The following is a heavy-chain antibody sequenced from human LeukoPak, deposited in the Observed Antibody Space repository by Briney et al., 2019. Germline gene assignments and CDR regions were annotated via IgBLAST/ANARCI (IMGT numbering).Heavy chain of an antibody. D-gene: IGHD2-15*01. CDR3: VKTFRYCSGGSCQDY. Sequence: QPGGSLRLSCSASGFTFCSYAMHWVRQAPGKGLEYVSVLGSNGGSIYYADSVKGRFTISRDNSKNTLYLQMSSLRAEDTAVYYCVKTFRYCSGGSCQDYWGQGTLVTVSS. CDR1: GFTFCSYA. J-gene: IGHJ4*02. V-gene: IGHV3-64D*06. CDR2: LGSNGGSI.